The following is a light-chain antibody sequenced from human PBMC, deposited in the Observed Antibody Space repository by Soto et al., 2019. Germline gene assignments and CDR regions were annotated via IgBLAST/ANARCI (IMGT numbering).Light chain of an antibody. Sequence: DIVMTQSPVSLPVTPGEPASISCRSSQSLLHYNGYNYLDWYLQKPGQSPQLLIYLGSNRASGVPDRFSGSGSGTEFTLQINRVEAEDVGVYCCMQAVQAPLTFGQGTKLEIK. CDR2: LGS. J-gene: IGKJ2*01. CDR3: MQAVQAPLT. CDR1: QSLLHYNGYNY. V-gene: IGKV2-28*01.